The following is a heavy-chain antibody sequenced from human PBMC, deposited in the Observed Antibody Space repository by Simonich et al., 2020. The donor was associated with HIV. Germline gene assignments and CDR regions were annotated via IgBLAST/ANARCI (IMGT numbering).Heavy chain of an antibody. CDR3: ARETGEGYFDL. D-gene: IGHD7-27*01. CDR1: GFTFSSYS. Sequence: QLVESGGGLVKPGGSLRLSCAASGFTFSSYSMNWVRQAPGKGWEWVSYISSSSSYKYYADSVQGRFTSSRDNAKNSLYLQRNSLRAEDTAVYYCARETGEGYFDLWGRGTLLTVSS. V-gene: IGHV3-21*02. J-gene: IGHJ2*01. CDR2: ISSSSSYK.